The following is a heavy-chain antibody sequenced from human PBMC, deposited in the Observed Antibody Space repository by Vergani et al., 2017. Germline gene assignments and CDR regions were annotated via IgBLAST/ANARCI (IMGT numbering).Heavy chain of an antibody. J-gene: IGHJ4*02. CDR2: IDPSDSYT. CDR1: VYSFTIYW. V-gene: IGHV5-10-1*03. CDR3: ARRDTLFDY. Sequence: EVQLVQSGAAVQTPGESLRISCKGSVYSFTIYWIIWVRQMPGKGLEWMGRIDPSDSYTNYSPSFQGHVTISADKSISTAYLQWSSLKASDTAMYYCARRDTLFDYWGQGTLVTVSS.